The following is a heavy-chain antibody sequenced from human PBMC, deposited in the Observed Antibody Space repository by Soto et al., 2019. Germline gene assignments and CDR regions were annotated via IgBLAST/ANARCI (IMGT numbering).Heavy chain of an antibody. CDR2: IYPGDSDT. D-gene: IGHD6-6*01. V-gene: IGHV5-51*01. CDR1: GYSFTSYW. Sequence: GESLKISCKGSGYSFTSYWIGWVRQMPGKGLEWMGIIYPGDSDTRYSPSFQGQVTISADKSISTAYLQWSSLKASDTAMYYCARLIGAARRWYYYYGMDVWGQGTTVTVSS. J-gene: IGHJ6*02. CDR3: ARLIGAARRWYYYYGMDV.